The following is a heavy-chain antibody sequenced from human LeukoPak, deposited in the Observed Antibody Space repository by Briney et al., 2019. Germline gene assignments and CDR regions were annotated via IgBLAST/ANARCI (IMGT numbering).Heavy chain of an antibody. Sequence: SETLSLTCTVSGGSISSYYWSWIRQPPGKGLEWIGYIYYSGSTNYNPSLNSRVTISVDTSKNQFSLKLSSVTAADTAVYYCARFYYYDSSGSDAFDIWGQGTMVTVSS. D-gene: IGHD3-22*01. J-gene: IGHJ3*02. CDR3: ARFYYYDSSGSDAFDI. V-gene: IGHV4-59*08. CDR2: IYYSGST. CDR1: GGSISSYY.